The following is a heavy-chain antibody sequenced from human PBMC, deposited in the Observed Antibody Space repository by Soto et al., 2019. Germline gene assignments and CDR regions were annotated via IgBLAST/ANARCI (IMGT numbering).Heavy chain of an antibody. Sequence: QVQLVQSGAEVKKPGASVKVSCKASGYTFTSYDINWVRQATGQGLEWMGWMNPNSGNTGYAQRFQGRVTMTRNTSKSTAYKALSSLRSYYTAGYYWAGEMKTRGMDVWGQGTTVTVSS. CDR3: AGEMKTRGMDV. CDR2: MNPNSGNT. J-gene: IGHJ6*02. V-gene: IGHV1-8*01. CDR1: GYTFTSYD.